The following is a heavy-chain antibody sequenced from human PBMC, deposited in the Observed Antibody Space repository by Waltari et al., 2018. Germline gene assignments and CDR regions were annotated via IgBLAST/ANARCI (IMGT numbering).Heavy chain of an antibody. V-gene: IGHV2-70*13. J-gene: IGHJ6*02. CDR1: GFSLTTDGMC. D-gene: IGHD1-26*01. CDR2: IDWDDDK. CDR3: ARMNAGGSYFPYYYGVDV. Sequence: QVTLRESGPAPVRPTQTLTLTCTSSGFSLTTDGMCVSWIRQPPGKALEWLARIDWDDDKHYSTSLKTRLSISKDTSKNQVVLTVTNMDPEDTATYYCARMNAGGSYFPYYYGVDVWGQGTSVTVSS.